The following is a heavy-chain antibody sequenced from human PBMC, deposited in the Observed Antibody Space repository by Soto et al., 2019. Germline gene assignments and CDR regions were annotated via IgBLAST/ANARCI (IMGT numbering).Heavy chain of an antibody. Sequence: QVQLVESGGGVVQPGRSLRLSCAASGFTFSSYAMHWVRQAPGKGLEWVAVISYDGSNKYYADSVKGRFTISRDNSKNTLYLQMNSLRAEDTAVYYCARVAYSSSSNYYYYGMDVWGQRTTVTVSS. CDR1: GFTFSSYA. D-gene: IGHD6-6*01. CDR2: ISYDGSNK. CDR3: ARVAYSSSSNYYYYGMDV. J-gene: IGHJ6*02. V-gene: IGHV3-30-3*01.